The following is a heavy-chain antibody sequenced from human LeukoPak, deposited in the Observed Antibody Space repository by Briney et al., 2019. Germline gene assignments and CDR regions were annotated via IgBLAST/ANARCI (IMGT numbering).Heavy chain of an antibody. CDR2: ISAYNGNT. J-gene: IGHJ6*02. V-gene: IGHV1-18*04. CDR3: ASNFADFTGMDV. CDR1: GYTFTGYY. D-gene: IGHD3-3*01. Sequence: ASVKVSCKASGYTFTGYYMHWVRQAPGQGLEWMGWISAYNGNTNYAQKLQGRVTMTTDTSTSTAYMELRSLRSDDTAVYYCASNFADFTGMDVWGQGTTVTVSS.